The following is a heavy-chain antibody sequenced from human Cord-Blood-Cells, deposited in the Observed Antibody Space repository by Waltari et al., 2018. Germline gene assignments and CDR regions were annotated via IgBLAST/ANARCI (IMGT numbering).Heavy chain of an antibody. CDR3: ATVVVYSSSWDDAFDI. CDR2: FDPEDGET. J-gene: IGHJ3*02. CDR1: GYTLTELS. V-gene: IGHV1-24*01. D-gene: IGHD6-13*01. Sequence: QVQLVQSGDEVKKPGASVKVSCKVSGYTLTELSMHWVRQAPGKGLEWMGGFDPEDGETIYAQKFQGRVTMTEDTSTDTAYMELSSLRSEDTAVYYCATVVVYSSSWDDAFDIWGQGTMVTVSS.